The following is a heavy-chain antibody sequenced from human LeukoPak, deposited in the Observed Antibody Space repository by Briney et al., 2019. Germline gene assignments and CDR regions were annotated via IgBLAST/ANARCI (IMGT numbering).Heavy chain of an antibody. CDR3: AKDGGGTIFFLWA. CDR2: INRGVGST. CDR1: GFTFSIYD. J-gene: IGHJ4*02. D-gene: IGHD2-21*01. V-gene: IGHV3-23*01. Sequence: GGSLRLSCAASGFTFSIYDMSWVRQAPGKGLECVSAINRGVGSTYYADSVKGRFTVSRDNSKSTLYLQMNSLRAEDTAVYYCAKDGGGTIFFLWAWGQGTLVTVSS.